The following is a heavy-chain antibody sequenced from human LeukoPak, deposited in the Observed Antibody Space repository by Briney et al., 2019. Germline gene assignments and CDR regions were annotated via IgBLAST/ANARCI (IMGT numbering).Heavy chain of an antibody. Sequence: SETLSLTISVASGSVKSNYYSWAWIRQAPGKGLEWVGGLDDSGNTYYNPSLKSRLTMSVDTSKNHFSLNLKSVAAADTSVYYCARRLRIGAAEWFDPWGQGIMVTVSS. D-gene: IGHD2-15*01. CDR2: LDDSGNT. CDR1: SGSVKSNYYS. CDR3: ARRLRIGAAEWFDP. V-gene: IGHV4-39*02. J-gene: IGHJ5*02.